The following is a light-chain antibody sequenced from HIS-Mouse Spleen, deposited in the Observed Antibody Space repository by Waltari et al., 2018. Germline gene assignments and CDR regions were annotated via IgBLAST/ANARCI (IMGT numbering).Light chain of an antibody. V-gene: IGLV2-23*01. Sequence: QSALTQPASVSGSPGQSITISCTGTSSGVGSYTLVSWYQQHPGKAPKLMIYEGSKRPSGVSNRFSGSKSGNTASLTISGLQAEDEADYYCCSYAGSSTWVLGGGTKLTVL. CDR2: EGS. J-gene: IGLJ3*02. CDR3: CSYAGSSTWV. CDR1: SSGVGSYTL.